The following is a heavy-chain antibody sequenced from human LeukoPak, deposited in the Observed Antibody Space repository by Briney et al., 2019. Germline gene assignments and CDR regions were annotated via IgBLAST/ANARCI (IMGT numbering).Heavy chain of an antibody. CDR2: IFYNEGT. CDR3: VKSNSRYQPWTLDI. D-gene: IGHD2-2*01. J-gene: IGHJ3*02. CDR1: SGSFRTYY. Sequence: TSETLSLTCTASSGSFRTYYWSWIRQPPGKGLEWIGYIFYNEGTSYNPSLKSRVTISVDTSNNQLSLKVNSVTAADTAMYYCVKSNSRYQPWTLDIWGRGTMVTVSS. V-gene: IGHV4-59*01.